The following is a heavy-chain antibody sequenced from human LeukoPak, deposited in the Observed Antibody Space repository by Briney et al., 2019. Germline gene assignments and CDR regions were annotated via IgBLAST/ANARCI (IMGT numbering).Heavy chain of an antibody. CDR1: GFTFSSYA. Sequence: GGSLRLSCAASGFTFSSYAMSWVRQAPGKGLKWVSAISGSGGSTYYADSVKGRFTISRDNSKNTLYLQRNSLRAEDTAVYYCAKARVGLRLEFDYWGQGTLVTVSS. D-gene: IGHD4-17*01. CDR2: ISGSGGST. J-gene: IGHJ4*02. V-gene: IGHV3-23*01. CDR3: AKARVGLRLEFDY.